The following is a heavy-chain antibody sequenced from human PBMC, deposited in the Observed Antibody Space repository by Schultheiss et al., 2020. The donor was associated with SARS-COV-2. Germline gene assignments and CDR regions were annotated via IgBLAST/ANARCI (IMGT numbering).Heavy chain of an antibody. CDR3: ARRQGAMVNVYYYGMDV. CDR1: GYTFTSYG. CDR2: ISAYNGNT. D-gene: IGHD5-18*01. V-gene: IGHV1-18*01. Sequence: ASVKVSCKASGYTFTSYGISWVRQAPGQGLEWMGWISAYNGNTNYAQKLQGRVTMTTDTSTSTAYMELSSLRSEDTAVYYCARRQGAMVNVYYYGMDVWGQGTTVTVSS. J-gene: IGHJ6*02.